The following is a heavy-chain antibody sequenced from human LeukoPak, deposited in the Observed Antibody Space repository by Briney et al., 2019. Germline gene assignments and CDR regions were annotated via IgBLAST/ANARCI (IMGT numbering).Heavy chain of an antibody. J-gene: IGHJ4*02. D-gene: IGHD5-12*01. Sequence: SVKVSCKASGGTFGSYAISWVRQAPGQGLEWMGGIIPIFGTANYAQKFQGRVTITADESTSTAYMELSSLRSEDTAVCYCARLPDIVATISVDYWGQGTLVTVSS. CDR1: GGTFGSYA. CDR2: IIPIFGTA. CDR3: ARLPDIVATISVDY. V-gene: IGHV1-69*01.